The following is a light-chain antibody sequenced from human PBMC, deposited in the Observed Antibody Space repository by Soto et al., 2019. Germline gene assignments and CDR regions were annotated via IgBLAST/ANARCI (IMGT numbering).Light chain of an antibody. CDR3: ASRDHSLSGYA. Sequence: QSVLTHPPSVSAAPGQKVTISCSGTISNIGNNYVSWYQQLPGAAPTLLIYESNRRPTGIPDRFSGSKSATSATLDITGLQTGDEADYYCASRDHSLSGYAFGSGTKVTVL. CDR1: ISNIGNNY. J-gene: IGLJ1*01. CDR2: ESN. V-gene: IGLV1-51*02.